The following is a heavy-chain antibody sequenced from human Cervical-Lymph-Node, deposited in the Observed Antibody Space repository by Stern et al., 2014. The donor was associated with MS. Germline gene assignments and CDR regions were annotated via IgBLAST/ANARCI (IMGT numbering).Heavy chain of an antibody. V-gene: IGHV1-69*06. CDR2: ILPFVGSP. D-gene: IGHD3-10*01. Sequence: QMQLVQSGTDVKRPGSSVRVSCKAFGGISWLRQAPGQGLEWMGGILPFVGSPNYAKRFLGRLTITADTSTNTTYMELTSLRYDDTAVYYCARGTGDNWFDPWGQGTLVSVSS. CDR1: GG. CDR3: ARGTGDNWFDP. J-gene: IGHJ5*02.